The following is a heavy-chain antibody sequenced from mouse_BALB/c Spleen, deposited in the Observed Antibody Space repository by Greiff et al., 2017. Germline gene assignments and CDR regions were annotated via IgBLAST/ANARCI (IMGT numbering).Heavy chain of an antibody. CDR2: INPNNGGT. CDR1: GYTFTEYT. J-gene: IGHJ2*01. CDR3: ASPLGRGFYFDY. Sequence: EVKLMESGPELVKPGASVKISCKTSGYTFTEYTMHWVKQSHGKSLEWIGGINPNNGGTSYNQKFKGKATLTVDKSSSTAYMELRSLTSEDSAVYYCASPLGRGFYFDYWGQGTTLTVSS. V-gene: IGHV1-18*01. D-gene: IGHD4-1*01.